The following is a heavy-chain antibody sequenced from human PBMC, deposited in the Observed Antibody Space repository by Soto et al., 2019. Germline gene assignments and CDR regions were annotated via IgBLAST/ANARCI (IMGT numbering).Heavy chain of an antibody. CDR3: ARSLVPMYSSPSQFDP. CDR2: IIPIFGTA. CDR1: GWTLSSYA. J-gene: IGHJ5*02. Sequence: SVKECSKAYGWTLSSYAISFVRHAPGQGLEWMGGIIPIFGTANYAQKFQGRVTITADESTSTAYMELSSLRSEDTSVYYCARSLVPMYSSPSQFDPWGQGTLVTVSP. V-gene: IGHV1-69*13. D-gene: IGHD6-13*01.